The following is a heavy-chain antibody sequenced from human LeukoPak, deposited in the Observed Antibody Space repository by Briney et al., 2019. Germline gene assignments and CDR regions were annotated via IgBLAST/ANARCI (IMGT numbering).Heavy chain of an antibody. CDR2: INTDGSNT. CDR3: ARASSGTYRY. CDR1: GFTFSSYW. V-gene: IGHV3-74*01. Sequence: QPGGSLRLSCAASGFTFSSYWMHWVRQAPGKGLVWVSRINTDGSNTTYADSVKGRFTISRDNAKNTLYLQMSSLRAEDTAVYYCARASSGTYRYWGQGTLVTVSS. D-gene: IGHD1-26*01. J-gene: IGHJ4*02.